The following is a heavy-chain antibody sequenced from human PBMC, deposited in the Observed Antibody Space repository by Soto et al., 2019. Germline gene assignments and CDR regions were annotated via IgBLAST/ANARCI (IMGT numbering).Heavy chain of an antibody. CDR1: GYKFTSYG. Sequence: GNVSCKASGYKFTSYGISWLRQAPGQGLEWMGWISAYNGNTNYAQKLQGRVTMTTDTSTSTAYMELRSLRSDDTAVYYCASGLLSYSCYSVWGQLTQVPASS. V-gene: IGHV1-18*01. J-gene: IGHJ4*02. CDR3: ASGLLSYSCYSV. CDR2: ISAYNGNT. D-gene: IGHD2-15*01.